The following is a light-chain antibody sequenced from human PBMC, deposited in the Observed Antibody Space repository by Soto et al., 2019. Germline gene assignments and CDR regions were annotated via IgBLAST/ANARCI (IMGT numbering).Light chain of an antibody. V-gene: IGLV2-14*01. Sequence: SALTQPASVSGSPGQSITISCTGTSSDVGGYNYVSWYQQHPGKAPKLMIHEVSNRPSGVSNRFSGSKSGNTASLTISGLQAEDEADYYCSSYTSSSTVVFGGGTKLTVL. CDR1: SSDVGGYNY. CDR3: SSYTSSSTVV. CDR2: EVS. J-gene: IGLJ2*01.